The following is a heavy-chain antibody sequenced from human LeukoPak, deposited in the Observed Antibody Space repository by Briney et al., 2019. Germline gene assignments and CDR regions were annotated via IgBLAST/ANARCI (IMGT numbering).Heavy chain of an antibody. Sequence: PGGSLRLSCAASGFTFSSYAMSWVRQAPGKGLEWVSAISGSGGSTYYADSVKGRFTISRDNSKNTLYLQTNSLRAEDTAVYYCAKTNDSSGYYGMDVWGQGTTVTVSS. CDR3: AKTNDSSGYYGMDV. V-gene: IGHV3-23*01. J-gene: IGHJ6*02. D-gene: IGHD3-22*01. CDR1: GFTFSSYA. CDR2: ISGSGGST.